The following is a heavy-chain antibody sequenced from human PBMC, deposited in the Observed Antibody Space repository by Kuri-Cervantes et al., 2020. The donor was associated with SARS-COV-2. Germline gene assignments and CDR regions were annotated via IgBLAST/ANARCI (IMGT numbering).Heavy chain of an antibody. Sequence: GGSLRLSCAASGFTFSKYGMHWVRQAPGKGLEWVAYIRYDGSNKYYADSVKGRSTISRDNSKDTMYLQMNSLRVEDTAVHYCAKDSGSYDYVWGSVITGNLQHWGQGTLVTVSS. V-gene: IGHV3-30*02. CDR1: GFTFSKYG. CDR3: AKDSGSYDYVWGSVITGNLQH. D-gene: IGHD3-16*01. J-gene: IGHJ1*01. CDR2: IRYDGSNK.